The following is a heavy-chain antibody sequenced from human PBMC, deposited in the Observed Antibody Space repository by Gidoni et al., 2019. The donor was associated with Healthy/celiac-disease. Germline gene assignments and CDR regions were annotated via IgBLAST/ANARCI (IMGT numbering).Heavy chain of an antibody. Sequence: QVQLLQSGAEVTNPGSSVKVSCKASGDNFSSYSISSVRQAPGQGLEWMGCILPIFGTANYAQKFQGRVTITADESTGTAYMELSSLRSEDTAVYYCARGLNWKEDGFDYWGQGTLVTVSS. CDR2: ILPIFGTA. D-gene: IGHD1-20*01. V-gene: IGHV1-69*01. CDR3: ARGLNWKEDGFDY. J-gene: IGHJ4*02. CDR1: GDNFSSYS.